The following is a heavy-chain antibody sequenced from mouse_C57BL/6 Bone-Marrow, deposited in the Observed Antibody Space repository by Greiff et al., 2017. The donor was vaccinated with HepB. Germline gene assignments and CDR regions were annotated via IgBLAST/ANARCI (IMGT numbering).Heavy chain of an antibody. Sequence: QVQLQPPGAELVKPGASVKLSCKASGYTFTSYWMQWVKPRPGQGLEWIGEIDPSDSYTNYNQKFKGKATLTVDTSSSTAYMQLSSLTSEDSAVYYCARDFPYYYGSSGFLYWGQGTLVTVSA. V-gene: IGHV1-50*01. CDR1: GYTFTSYW. CDR2: IDPSDSYT. J-gene: IGHJ3*01. D-gene: IGHD1-1*01. CDR3: ARDFPYYYGSSGFLY.